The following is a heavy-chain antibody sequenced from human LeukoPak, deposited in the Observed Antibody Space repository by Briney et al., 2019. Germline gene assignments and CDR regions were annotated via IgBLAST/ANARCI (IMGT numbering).Heavy chain of an antibody. J-gene: IGHJ3*02. CDR1: GFTFTSSA. CDR3: ARLPNSWDAFDI. V-gene: IGHV1-58*02. D-gene: IGHD6-13*01. CDR2: IVVGSGNT. Sequence: SVKVSCKASGFTFTSSAMQWVRQARGQRLEWIGWIVVGSGNTNYAQKFQERVTITRDMSTSTAYMELSSLRSEDSAVYYCARLPNSWDAFDIWGQGTMVTVSS.